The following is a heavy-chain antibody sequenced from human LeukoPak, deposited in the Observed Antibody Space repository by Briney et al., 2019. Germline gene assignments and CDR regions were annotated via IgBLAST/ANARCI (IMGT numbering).Heavy chain of an antibody. Sequence: GGSLRLSCAISGFIFNTNGMNWVRQSPGKGLEWLATIAGGDESTYYADSVKGRFAISRDNSKNTVFLHMNSLRVEDTAVYYCARGVYWSLHYWGQGTPVTVSS. CDR1: GFIFNTNG. CDR3: ARGVYWSLHY. V-gene: IGHV3-23*01. J-gene: IGHJ4*02. CDR2: IAGGDEST. D-gene: IGHD1-1*01.